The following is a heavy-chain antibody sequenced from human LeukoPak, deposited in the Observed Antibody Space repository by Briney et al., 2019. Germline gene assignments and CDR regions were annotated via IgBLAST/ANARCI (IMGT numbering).Heavy chain of an antibody. CDR3: ATDKLAGGTYYVLFDY. J-gene: IGHJ4*02. D-gene: IGHD3-16*01. CDR1: GFTFSSYE. CDR2: INSRGDDK. Sequence: GGSPRLSCAASGFTFSSYEMNWVRQAPGKGLEGVSHINSRGDDKQYVDSVKGRFTISRDNAKNSLYLQMNSLRAEDTAVYYCATDKLAGGTYYVLFDYWGQGALVTVSS. V-gene: IGHV3-48*03.